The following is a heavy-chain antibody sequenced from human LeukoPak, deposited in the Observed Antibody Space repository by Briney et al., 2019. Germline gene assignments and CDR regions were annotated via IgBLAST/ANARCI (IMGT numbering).Heavy chain of an antibody. CDR3: ARGGYTNNWSLRPY. Sequence: GGSLRLSCADSGFTLRNYVMSWVRQVPGKGLEWVSGISAISGDTYYAASVKGRFTVSRDNSKNTVHLQMNSLRAEDTAVYYCARGGYTNNWSLRPYWGQGTLVTVSS. V-gene: IGHV3-23*01. J-gene: IGHJ4*02. D-gene: IGHD6-13*01. CDR2: ISAISGDT. CDR1: GFTLRNYV.